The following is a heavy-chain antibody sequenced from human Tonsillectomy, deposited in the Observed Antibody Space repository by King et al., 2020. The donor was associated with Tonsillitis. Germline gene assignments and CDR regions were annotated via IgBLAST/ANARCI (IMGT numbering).Heavy chain of an antibody. D-gene: IGHD3-9*01. J-gene: IGHJ6*02. CDR1: GFTFSIYS. CDR2: ISYVGSNK. Sequence: VQLVESGGGVVQPGRSLRLSCAASGFTFSIYSMHWVRQAPGKGLEWVAVISYVGSNKYYADSVKGRFTISRDSSKNTLYLQMNSLRAEETAVYYCARGGYSDILTGSPNYYYYYGMDVWGQGTTVTVSS. V-gene: IGHV3-30*04. CDR3: ARGGYSDILTGSPNYYYYYGMDV.